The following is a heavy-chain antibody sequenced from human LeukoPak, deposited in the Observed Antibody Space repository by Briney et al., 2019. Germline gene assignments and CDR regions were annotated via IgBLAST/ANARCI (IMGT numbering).Heavy chain of an antibody. D-gene: IGHD4-17*01. CDR1: GFTFSSYA. CDR3: ATARGLTTVTQGFDY. J-gene: IGHJ4*02. V-gene: IGHV3-23*01. Sequence: PGGSLRLSCAASGFTFSSYAMYWVRQAPGKGLEWVSAISASGGTTYYADSVKGRSTTSRENSKNTLYLQMNSLRAEDTAVYYCATARGLTTVTQGFDYWGQGTLVTVSS. CDR2: ISASGGTT.